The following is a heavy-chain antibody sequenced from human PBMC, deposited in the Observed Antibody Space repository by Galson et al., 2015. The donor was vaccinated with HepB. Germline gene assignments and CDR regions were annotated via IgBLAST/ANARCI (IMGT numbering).Heavy chain of an antibody. CDR3: ARDGPGDYTAQSPSDY. Sequence: SLRLSCAASGFTFSSYSMNWIRQAPGKGLEWISYISSSGSTIYYADSVKGRFTISRDSAKNSLYLQMNSLRAEDTAVYYCARDGPGDYTAQSPSDYWGQGTLVTVSS. J-gene: IGHJ4*02. CDR1: GFTFSSYS. CDR2: ISSSGSTI. D-gene: IGHD4-17*01. V-gene: IGHV3-48*04.